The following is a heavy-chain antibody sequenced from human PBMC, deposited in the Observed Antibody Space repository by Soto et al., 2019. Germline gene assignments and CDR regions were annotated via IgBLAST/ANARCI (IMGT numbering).Heavy chain of an antibody. V-gene: IGHV3-30*18. Sequence: GGSLRLSCAGSGFTFRWFGMNWVRQAPGKGLEWVARISNGGSNEYYVDSVKGRFTISRDNSKNTLYLQMDSLRAEDTAVYYCAKGEVRGIIPSYFDYWGLGTLVTVSS. CDR3: AKGEVRGIIPSYFDY. J-gene: IGHJ4*02. D-gene: IGHD3-10*01. CDR2: ISNGGSNE. CDR1: GFTFRWFG.